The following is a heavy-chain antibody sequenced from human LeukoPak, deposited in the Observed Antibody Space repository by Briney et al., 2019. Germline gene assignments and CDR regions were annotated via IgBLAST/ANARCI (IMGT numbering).Heavy chain of an antibody. Sequence: SETLSLTCTVSGGSLSSTSYYWGWIRQPPGKGLEWIGSISYSGTTYYNPSLKSRVTISVDTSKNQSSLKLSSVTAADTAVYYCAKARQWLARDAFDIWGQGTMVTVSS. V-gene: IGHV4-39*07. J-gene: IGHJ3*02. CDR3: AKARQWLARDAFDI. CDR1: GGSLSSTSYY. CDR2: ISYSGTT. D-gene: IGHD6-19*01.